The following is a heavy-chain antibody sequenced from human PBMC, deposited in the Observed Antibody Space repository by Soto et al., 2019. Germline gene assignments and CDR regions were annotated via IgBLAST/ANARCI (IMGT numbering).Heavy chain of an antibody. CDR3: AGGVVRGVITRTRDYYGMDV. Sequence: GESLQISCKGSGYSFTSYWIAWVRQMPGKGLEWMGIIYPGDSDTRYSPSFQGQVTISADKSISTAYLQWSSLKASDTAMYYCAGGVVRGVITRTRDYYGMDVWVQGTTVTVSS. CDR2: IYPGDSDT. D-gene: IGHD3-10*01. CDR1: GYSFTSYW. V-gene: IGHV5-51*01. J-gene: IGHJ6*02.